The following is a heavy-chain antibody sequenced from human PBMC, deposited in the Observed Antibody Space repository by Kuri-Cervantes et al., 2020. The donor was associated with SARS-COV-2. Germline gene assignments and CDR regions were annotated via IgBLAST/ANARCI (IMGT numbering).Heavy chain of an antibody. CDR1: GFTFSRYA. CDR3: VRGYDILTGHV. J-gene: IGHJ3*01. Sequence: GESLKISCAASGFTFSRYAMSWVRQAPGKGLEWVSAISGSGGSTNYADSVKGRFTISRDNAKNTLYLQMNSLRAEDTAVYYCVRGYDILTGHVWGQGTMVTVSS. V-gene: IGHV3-23*01. CDR2: ISGSGGST. D-gene: IGHD3-9*01.